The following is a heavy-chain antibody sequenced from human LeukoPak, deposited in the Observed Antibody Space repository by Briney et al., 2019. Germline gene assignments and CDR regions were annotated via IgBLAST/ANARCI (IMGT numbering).Heavy chain of an antibody. Sequence: PSETLSLTWAVYGGSFSGYYWSWIRQPPGKGLEWIGEINHSGSTNYNPSLKSRVTISVDTSKNQFSLKLSSVTAADTAVYYCARGPLSEWLFQGFDYWGQGTLVTVSS. D-gene: IGHD3-3*01. V-gene: IGHV4-34*01. CDR2: INHSGST. J-gene: IGHJ4*02. CDR3: ARGPLSEWLFQGFDY. CDR1: GGSFSGYY.